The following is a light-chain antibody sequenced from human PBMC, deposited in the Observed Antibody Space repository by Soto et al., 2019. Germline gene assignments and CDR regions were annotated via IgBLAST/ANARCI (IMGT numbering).Light chain of an antibody. Sequence: QSALTQPPSVSGAPGQRVTISCTGSSSNIGAGYAVHWYQQLPGTAPKLLIYLNNNRPSGVPDRFSGSKSGTSASLAITGLQAEDEADYYCQSYDRSLSGSFFGTGTKLTVL. CDR3: QSYDRSLSGSF. CDR1: SSNIGAGYA. CDR2: LNN. J-gene: IGLJ1*01. V-gene: IGLV1-40*01.